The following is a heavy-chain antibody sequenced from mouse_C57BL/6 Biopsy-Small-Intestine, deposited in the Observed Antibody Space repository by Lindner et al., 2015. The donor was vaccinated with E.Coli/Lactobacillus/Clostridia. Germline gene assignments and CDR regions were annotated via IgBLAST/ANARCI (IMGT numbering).Heavy chain of an antibody. CDR2: ILPGSGST. CDR1: GYTFNGYW. Sequence: VQLQESGAELMKPGASVKLSCKATGYTFNGYWIEWVKQRPGHGLEWIGEILPGSGSTNYNEKFKGKATFTADTSSNTAYMQLSSLTTEDSAIYYCARHYYGSSYFAYWGQGTLVTVSA. D-gene: IGHD1-1*01. CDR3: ARHYYGSSYFAY. V-gene: IGHV1-9*01. J-gene: IGHJ3*01.